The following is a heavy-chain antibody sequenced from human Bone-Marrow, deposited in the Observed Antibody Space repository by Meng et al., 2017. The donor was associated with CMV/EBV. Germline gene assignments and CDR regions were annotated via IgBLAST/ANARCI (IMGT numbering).Heavy chain of an antibody. CDR3: ARVGAGVLGDWYFDL. D-gene: IGHD2-8*02. CDR1: GVTVSSNY. J-gene: IGHJ2*01. CDR2: IGSDGSST. Sequence: SGVTVSSNYMTGVRQAQGKGLEWVSRIGSDGSSTTYADSVKGRYTISRDNAKNTLYLQMNSLRAEDTAVYYCARVGAGVLGDWYFDLWGRGTLVTVSS. V-gene: IGHV3-74*01.